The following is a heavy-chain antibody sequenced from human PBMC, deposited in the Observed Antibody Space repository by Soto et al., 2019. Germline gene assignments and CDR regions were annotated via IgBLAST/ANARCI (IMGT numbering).Heavy chain of an antibody. CDR3: ASGALEYYDFWSGYYKSPFDP. CDR2: INAGNGNT. V-gene: IGHV1-3*01. CDR1: VYTFTSYA. D-gene: IGHD3-3*01. Sequence: ASVTVSCTASVYTFTSYAIHWVRQAPGQRLEWMGWINAGNGNTKYSQKFQGRVTITRDTSASTAYMELSSLRSEDTAVYYCASGALEYYDFWSGYYKSPFDPWGQGTLVTVSS. J-gene: IGHJ5*02.